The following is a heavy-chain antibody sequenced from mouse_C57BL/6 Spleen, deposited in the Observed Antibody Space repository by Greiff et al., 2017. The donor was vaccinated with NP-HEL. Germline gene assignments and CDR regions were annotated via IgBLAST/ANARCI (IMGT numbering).Heavy chain of an antibody. CDR1: GYTFTSYW. J-gene: IGHJ4*01. V-gene: IGHV1-50*01. CDR3: ARRELLAYAMDY. D-gene: IGHD2-1*01. Sequence: QVQLQQSGAELVKPGASVKLSCKASGYTFTSYWMQWVKQRPGQGLEWIGEIDPSDSYTNYNQKFKGKATLTVDTSSSTAYMQLSSLTSEDSAVYYCARRELLAYAMDYWGQGTSVTVSS. CDR2: IDPSDSYT.